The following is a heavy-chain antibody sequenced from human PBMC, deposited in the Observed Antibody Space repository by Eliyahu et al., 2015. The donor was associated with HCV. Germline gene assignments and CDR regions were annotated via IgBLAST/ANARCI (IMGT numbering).Heavy chain of an antibody. Sequence: EVXLVESGGGLVKPGGXLRXSCAASGFPXXXAXMSWVRQGPGKGVEWSGRIKSKTDGGTTDYAAPVKGRFTISRDDSKSTLYLQMNSLKTEDTAVYYCTTGAPGGFDYYLDVWGQGTTVTVSS. CDR3: TTGAPGGFDYYLDV. J-gene: IGHJ6*03. D-gene: IGHD3-10*01. CDR1: GFPXXXAX. V-gene: IGHV3-15*01. CDR2: IKSKTDGGTT.